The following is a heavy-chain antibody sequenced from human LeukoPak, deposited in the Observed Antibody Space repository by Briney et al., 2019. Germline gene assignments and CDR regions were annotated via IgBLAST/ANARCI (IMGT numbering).Heavy chain of an antibody. CDR2: ITSNGGNT. V-gene: IGHV3-64*01. CDR3: ARATLEGYYDT. Sequence: GGSLRLSCAASGFTFSSFVLHWVRQAPGKGLEYVSAITSNGGNTYYANSVKGRSTISRDNSKNTLYLQMGGLRAEDMALYYCARATLEGYYDTWGQGTLVTVSS. CDR1: GFTFSSFV. D-gene: IGHD3-22*01. J-gene: IGHJ4*02.